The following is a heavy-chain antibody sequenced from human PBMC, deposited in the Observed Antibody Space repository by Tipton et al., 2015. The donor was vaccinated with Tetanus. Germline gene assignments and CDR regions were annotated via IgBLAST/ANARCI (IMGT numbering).Heavy chain of an antibody. J-gene: IGHJ3*02. D-gene: IGHD1-26*01. CDR2: TSWNSGSI. V-gene: IGHV3-9*01. CDR1: GFTFDDYA. Sequence: SLRLSCAASGFTFDDYAMHWVRQAPGKGLEWVSGTSWNSGSIGYADSVKGRFTISRDNAKNSLYLQMNSLRAEDTALYYCAKDMEWELLLDAFDIWGQGTMVTVSS. CDR3: AKDMEWELLLDAFDI.